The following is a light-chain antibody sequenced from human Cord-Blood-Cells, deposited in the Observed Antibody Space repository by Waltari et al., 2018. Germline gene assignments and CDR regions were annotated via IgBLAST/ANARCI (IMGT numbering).Light chain of an antibody. CDR2: DAS. CDR3: QQYNSYSFT. J-gene: IGKJ3*01. Sequence: DIQMTQSPSTLSASVGDRVTITCRASQSISSRLAWYQQKPGKAPKLLIYDASSLESGVPSRFSGSGSGTELTLTISSLQPDDFATYYCQQYNSYSFTFGPGTKVDIK. CDR1: QSISSR. V-gene: IGKV1-5*01.